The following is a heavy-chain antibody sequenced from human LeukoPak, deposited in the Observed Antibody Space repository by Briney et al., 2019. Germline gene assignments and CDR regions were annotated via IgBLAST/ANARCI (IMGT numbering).Heavy chain of an antibody. CDR3: ARASTYSSSLDY. D-gene: IGHD6-13*01. J-gene: IGHJ4*02. CDR2: INHSGST. CDR1: GGSFSGYY. Sequence: SETLSLTCAVYGGSFSGYYWSWIRQPPGKGLEWIGEINHSGSTNYNPSLKSRVTISVDTSKNQFSLKLSSVTAADTAVYYCARASTYSSSLDYWGQGTLVTVSS. V-gene: IGHV4-34*01.